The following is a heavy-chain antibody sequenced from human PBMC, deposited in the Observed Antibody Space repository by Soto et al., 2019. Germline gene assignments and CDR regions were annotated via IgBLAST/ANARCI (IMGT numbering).Heavy chain of an antibody. J-gene: IGHJ4*02. CDR1: GGSISSYY. CDR2: IYYSGST. D-gene: IGHD4-17*01. Sequence: SETLSLTCTVSGGSISSYYWSWIRQPPGKGLEWIGYIYYSGSTNYNPSLKSRVTISVDTSKNQFSLKLSSVTAADTAVYYCARDTIGDYLWAYWGSGLLVTVSS. V-gene: IGHV4-59*01. CDR3: ARDTIGDYLWAY.